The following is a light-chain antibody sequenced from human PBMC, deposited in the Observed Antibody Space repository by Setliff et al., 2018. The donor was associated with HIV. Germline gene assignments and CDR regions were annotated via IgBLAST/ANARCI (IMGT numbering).Light chain of an antibody. V-gene: IGLV2-14*01. J-gene: IGLJ1*01. CDR2: EVR. Sequence: QSALTQPASVSGSPGQSITISCTGTSSDVGGYNYVSWYQQHPGKAPKLMIFEVRNRPSGVSNRFSGSKSGNTASLTISGLQAEDEADYYCSSYAITKTLPFGTGTKVTVL. CDR1: SSDVGGYNY. CDR3: SSYAITKTLP.